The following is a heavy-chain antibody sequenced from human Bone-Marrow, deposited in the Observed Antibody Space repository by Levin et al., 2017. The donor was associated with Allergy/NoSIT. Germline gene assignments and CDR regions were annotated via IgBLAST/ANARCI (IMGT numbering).Heavy chain of an antibody. V-gene: IGHV3-66*01. CDR3: ARTIYDIMTTYMDV. CDR1: GLTVTNNY. D-gene: IGHD3-9*01. Sequence: GESLKISCSASGLTVTNNYMTWVRQPPGKGLEWVSLMFSGGTTYYTDSVKGRFTISRDSSKNILYLQMTGLRADDTAVYFCARTIYDIMTTYMDVWGKGTMVTVSS. CDR2: MFSGGTT. J-gene: IGHJ6*03.